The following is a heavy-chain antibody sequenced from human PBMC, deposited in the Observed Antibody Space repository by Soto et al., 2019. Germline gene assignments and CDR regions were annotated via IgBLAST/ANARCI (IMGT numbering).Heavy chain of an antibody. CDR1: GFTFSDYW. Sequence: EVQLVESGGGLVQPGGSLRLSCAASGFTFSDYWMSWVRQAPGKGLEWVASINQDGSDRRYVDSMRGRFTVSRDNTKNSLYLQMNSLRGEDTALYFCARLYGSVTTYDYWGQGTLATVSS. V-gene: IGHV3-7*01. D-gene: IGHD6-19*01. CDR2: INQDGSDR. J-gene: IGHJ4*02. CDR3: ARLYGSVTTYDY.